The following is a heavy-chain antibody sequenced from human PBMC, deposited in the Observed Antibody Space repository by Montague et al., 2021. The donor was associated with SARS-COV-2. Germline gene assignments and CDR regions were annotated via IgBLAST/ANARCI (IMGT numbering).Heavy chain of an antibody. CDR3: ARSGDPGTTVTYLY. CDR1: GGSISTIVNF. D-gene: IGHD4-11*01. CDR2: ISYTGST. J-gene: IGHJ4*02. Sequence: SETLSLTCTFSGGSISTIVNFWGWIRQPPGKVLEWIGSISYTGSTYHNPSLKSRVTMSVDTSKNQFSLKLNSVTAADTAVYYCARSGDPGTTVTYLYWGQGTLVTVSS. V-gene: IGHV4-39*07.